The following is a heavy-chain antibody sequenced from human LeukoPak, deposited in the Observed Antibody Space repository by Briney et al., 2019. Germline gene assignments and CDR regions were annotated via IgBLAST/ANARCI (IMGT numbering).Heavy chain of an antibody. V-gene: IGHV4-39*07. J-gene: IGHJ6*02. Sequence: SETLSLTCTVSGGSISSSSYYWGWIRQPPGKGLEWIGSIYYSGSTNYNPSLKSRVTISVDTSKNQFSLKLSSVTAADTAVYYCARATGAVGLYGFGVVIIDGMDVWGQGTTVTVSS. D-gene: IGHD3-3*01. CDR3: ARATGAVGLYGFGVVIIDGMDV. CDR1: GGSISSSSYY. CDR2: IYYSGST.